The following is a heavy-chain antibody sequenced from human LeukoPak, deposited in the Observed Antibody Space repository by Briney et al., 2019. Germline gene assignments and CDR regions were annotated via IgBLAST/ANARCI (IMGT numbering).Heavy chain of an antibody. V-gene: IGHV3-23*01. CDR1: GFTFSSYA. CDR3: AREGLGAAAGIFDY. Sequence: GGSLRLSCAASGFTFSSYAMSWVRQAPGKGLAWVSIISGSGESTDYTETVKGRFTLSRDNSKTTVSLQMNSLRAEDTAVYYCAREGLGAAAGIFDYWGQGTLVTVSS. CDR2: ISGSGEST. J-gene: IGHJ4*01. D-gene: IGHD6-13*01.